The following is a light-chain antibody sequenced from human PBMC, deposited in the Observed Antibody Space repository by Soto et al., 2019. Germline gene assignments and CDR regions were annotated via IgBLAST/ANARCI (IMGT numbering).Light chain of an antibody. CDR3: SSYAGSAGV. J-gene: IGLJ1*01. CDR1: SIDVGGYNY. CDR2: EVS. Sequence: QSVLTQPPSASGSPGQSVTISCTGTSIDVGGYNYVSWYQQHPGKAPKLMIYEVSKRPSGVPDRFSGSKSGNTASLTVSGLQAEDEADYYCSSYAGSAGVFGTGTKVTVL. V-gene: IGLV2-8*01.